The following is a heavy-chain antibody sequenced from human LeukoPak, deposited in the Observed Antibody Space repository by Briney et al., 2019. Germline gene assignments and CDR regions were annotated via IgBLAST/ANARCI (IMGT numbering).Heavy chain of an antibody. CDR2: IYPRDGST. V-gene: IGHV1-46*01. CDR3: ARDQEGFDY. CDR1: GYTFTSNY. J-gene: IGHJ4*02. Sequence: ASVKVSCKASGYTFTSNYIHWVRQAPGQGLEWMGMIYPRDGSTSYAQKFQGRVTVTRDTSTSTVHKELSGLRPEDTAVYYCARDQEGFDYWGQGTLVTVSS.